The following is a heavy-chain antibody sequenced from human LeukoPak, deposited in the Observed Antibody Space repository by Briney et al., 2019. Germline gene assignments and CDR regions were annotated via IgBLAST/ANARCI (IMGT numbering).Heavy chain of an antibody. CDR1: GFTFSSYE. V-gene: IGHV3-48*03. J-gene: IGHJ4*02. Sequence: GGSLRLSCAASGFTFSSYEMNWVRQAPGKGLEWVSYISSSGTMYYADSVKGRFTISRDNSKNTLYLQMNSLRAEDTAVYYCAKDPRRYSRTGGYFDYWGQGTLVTVSS. D-gene: IGHD6-13*01. CDR2: ISSSGTM. CDR3: AKDPRRYSRTGGYFDY.